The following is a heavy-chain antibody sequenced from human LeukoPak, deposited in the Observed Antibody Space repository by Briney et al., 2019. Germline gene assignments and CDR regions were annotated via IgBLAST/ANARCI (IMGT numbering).Heavy chain of an antibody. J-gene: IGHJ4*02. V-gene: IGHV3-20*04. CDR1: GFTFDDYG. CDR2: INWNGGST. CDR3: ARVFNLVGFDY. Sequence: GGSLRLSCAASGFTFDDYGMSWVRQAPGKGLEWVSGINWNGGSTGYADSVKGRFTIFRDNARDSLDLQMNSLRAEDTAVYYCARVFNLVGFDYWGQGILVTVSS. D-gene: IGHD2-8*02.